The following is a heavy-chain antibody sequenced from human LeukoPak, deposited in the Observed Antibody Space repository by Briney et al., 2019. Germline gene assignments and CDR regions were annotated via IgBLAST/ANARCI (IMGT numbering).Heavy chain of an antibody. CDR1: GFTFSTYT. Sequence: GGSLRLSCAASGFTFSTYTMHWVRQAPGKGLEWVAFISFDGSNTYYADSVKGRFTISRDNSKNTLYLQMNSLRAEDTAVYYCARAGYYLSPYFFDYWGQGTLVTVSS. V-gene: IGHV3-30-3*01. J-gene: IGHJ4*02. CDR3: ARAGYYLSPYFFDY. CDR2: ISFDGSNT. D-gene: IGHD3-3*01.